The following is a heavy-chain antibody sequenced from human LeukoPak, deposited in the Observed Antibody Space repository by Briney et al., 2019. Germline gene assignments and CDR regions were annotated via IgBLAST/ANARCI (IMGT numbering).Heavy chain of an antibody. CDR1: GGSFSGYY. CDR3: ARRGGSGRNASWFDP. J-gene: IGHJ5*02. CDR2: INHSGST. Sequence: PSETLSLTCAVYGGSFSGYYWSWIRQPPGKGLEWIGEINHSGSTNYNPSLKSRVTISVDTSKNQFSLKLSSVTAADTAVYYCARRGGSGRNASWFDPWGQGTLVTVSS. V-gene: IGHV4-34*01. D-gene: IGHD3-16*01.